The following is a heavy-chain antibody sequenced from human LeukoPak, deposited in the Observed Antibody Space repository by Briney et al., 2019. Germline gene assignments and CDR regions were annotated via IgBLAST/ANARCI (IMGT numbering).Heavy chain of an antibody. CDR1: GGSLSSYY. D-gene: IGHD1-14*01. CDR2: IYYSGST. Sequence: SETLSLTCSVSGGSLSSYYWSWIRLPPGKGLEWIGYIYYSGSTSYNPSLKSRVTISVDTSKNQFSLKLSSVTAADTAVYYCARDTGGPYYYYYMDVWGKGTTVTVSS. CDR3: ARDTGGPYYYYYMDV. V-gene: IGHV4-59*12. J-gene: IGHJ6*03.